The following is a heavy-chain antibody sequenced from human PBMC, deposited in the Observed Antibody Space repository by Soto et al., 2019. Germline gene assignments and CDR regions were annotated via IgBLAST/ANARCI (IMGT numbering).Heavy chain of an antibody. J-gene: IGHJ4*02. V-gene: IGHV3-23*01. CDR3: AKDQGSSWYEIDY. CDR2: ISGSGGST. Sequence: EVQLSESGGGLVQPGGSLRLSCAASGFTFSNYAVTWVRQAPGKGLEWVSTISGSGGSTYYADSVKGRFIISRDNSKNTLYLQMNSLRAEDTAVYYCAKDQGSSWYEIDYWGQGTLVTVSS. CDR1: GFTFSNYA. D-gene: IGHD6-13*01.